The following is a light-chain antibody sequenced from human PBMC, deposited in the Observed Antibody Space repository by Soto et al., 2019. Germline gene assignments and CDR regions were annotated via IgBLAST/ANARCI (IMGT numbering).Light chain of an antibody. CDR2: DAS. CDR1: QTISGW. J-gene: IGKJ4*01. Sequence: DSQITQYTSTLSASVGDTVTITCRASQTISGWLAWYQQKPGKAPKLLTYDASSLESGVPSRFSGSGSGTDFTLTISSLQPEDFATYYCQQFNNFPITFGGGTKVDI. V-gene: IGKV1-5*01. CDR3: QQFNNFPIT.